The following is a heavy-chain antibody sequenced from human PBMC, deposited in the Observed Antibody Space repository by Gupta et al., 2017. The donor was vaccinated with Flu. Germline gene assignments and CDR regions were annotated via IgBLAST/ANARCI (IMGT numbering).Heavy chain of an antibody. J-gene: IGHJ6*02. CDR3: ARGITFGGSTVEDGMDV. CDR1: GFTFSNAW. D-gene: IGHD3-16*01. CDR2: VKSKRDDGTT. V-gene: IGHV3-15*01. Sequence: EVQLVESGGGLVKPGGSLRLSCAASGFTFSNAWMSWVRQAPGKGLEWVGRVKSKRDDGTTAYGAPVKGRFSISREDSKQTLYLQMNSLETEDTGVYYCARGITFGGSTVEDGMDVWGQGTTVTVSS.